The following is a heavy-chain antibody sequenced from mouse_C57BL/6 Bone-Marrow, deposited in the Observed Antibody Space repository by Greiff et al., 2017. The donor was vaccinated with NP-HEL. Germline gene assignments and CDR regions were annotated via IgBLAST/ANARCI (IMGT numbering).Heavy chain of an antibody. V-gene: IGHV1-54*01. D-gene: IGHD1-1*01. CDR2: INPGSGGT. J-gene: IGHJ1*03. CDR1: GYAFTNYL. CDR3: ARCDYYGSSWGYFDV. Sequence: VQLQQSGAELVRPGTSVKVSCKASGYAFTNYLIEWVKRRPGQGLEWIGVINPGSGGTNYNEKFKGKATLTADKSSSTAYMQLSSLTSEDSAVYFGARCDYYGSSWGYFDVWGTGTTVTVAS.